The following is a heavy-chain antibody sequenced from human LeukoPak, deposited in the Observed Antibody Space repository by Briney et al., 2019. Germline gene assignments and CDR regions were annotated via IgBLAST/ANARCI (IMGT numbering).Heavy chain of an antibody. Sequence: GGSLRLSCAAFGFTFSNAWMSWVRQAPGKGLEWVGRIKSKTDGGTTDYAAPVKGRFTISRDDSKNTLYLQMNSLKTEDTAVYYRTTDLGIVVVITAYFDYWGQGTLVTVSS. CDR3: TTDLGIVVVITAYFDY. D-gene: IGHD3-22*01. V-gene: IGHV3-15*01. J-gene: IGHJ4*02. CDR1: GFTFSNAW. CDR2: IKSKTDGGTT.